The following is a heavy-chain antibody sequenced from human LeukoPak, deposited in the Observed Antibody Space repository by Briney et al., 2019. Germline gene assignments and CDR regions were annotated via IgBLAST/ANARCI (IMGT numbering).Heavy chain of an antibody. CDR3: ARDTRPLSAVDYYYYYMDV. V-gene: IGHV4-4*07. CDR2: IFPSGTT. CDR1: GGSISDYY. Sequence: PSETLSLTCTVSGGSISDYYWTWIRQPAGKGLEWIGRIFPSGTTNYNPSLKSRVTMSVDMSKNQFSLELSSVTAADTAVYYCARDTRPLSAVDYYYYYMDVWGKGTTVTISS. D-gene: IGHD6-19*01. J-gene: IGHJ6*03.